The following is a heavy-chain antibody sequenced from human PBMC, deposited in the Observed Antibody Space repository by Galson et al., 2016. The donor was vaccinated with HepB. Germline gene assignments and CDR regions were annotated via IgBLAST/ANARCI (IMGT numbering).Heavy chain of an antibody. V-gene: IGHV3-11*01. CDR2: ISSGSGSTI. Sequence: SLRLSCAASGFTLSDYYMSWIRQAPGKGLEWISYISSGSGSTIYYADSVKGRFTISRDNAKNSLYLQLNSLRAEDTAVYYGARDFGDRTPGNWFDPWGQGTLVTVSS. D-gene: IGHD3-16*01. CDR3: ARDFGDRTPGNWFDP. J-gene: IGHJ5*02. CDR1: GFTLSDYY.